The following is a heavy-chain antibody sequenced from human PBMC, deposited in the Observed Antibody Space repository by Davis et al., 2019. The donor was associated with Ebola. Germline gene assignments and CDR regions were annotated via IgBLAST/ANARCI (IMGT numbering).Heavy chain of an antibody. CDR2: MNPKSGNA. Sequence: ASVKVSCKAAGYTFTSYDINWVRQATGQRLEWMGWMNPKSGNAGYAQKVQGRVTMTRNTSISTAYMELSSLRSADTAVYYCARDLAVAGKYYYYYGMDVWGKGTTVTVSS. CDR3: ARDLAVAGKYYYYYGMDV. CDR1: GYTFTSYD. D-gene: IGHD6-19*01. J-gene: IGHJ6*04. V-gene: IGHV1-8*01.